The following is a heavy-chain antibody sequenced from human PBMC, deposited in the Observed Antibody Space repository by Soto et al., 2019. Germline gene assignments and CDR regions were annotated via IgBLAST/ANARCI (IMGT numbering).Heavy chain of an antibody. D-gene: IGHD3-10*01. CDR1: GFTFSSYA. CDR2: ISGSGGST. V-gene: IGHV3-23*01. J-gene: IGHJ3*02. CDR3: AKARVLWFGELSGDDAFDI. Sequence: GGSLRLSCAASGFTFSSYAMSWVRQAPGKGLEWVSAISGSGGSTYYADSVKGRFTISRDNSKNTLYLQMNSLRAEDTAVYYCAKARVLWFGELSGDDAFDIWGQGTMVTVSS.